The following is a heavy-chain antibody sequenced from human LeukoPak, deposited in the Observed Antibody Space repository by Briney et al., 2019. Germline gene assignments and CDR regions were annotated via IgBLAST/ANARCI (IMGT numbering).Heavy chain of an antibody. CDR2: IYYSGST. CDR1: GGSISSYY. V-gene: IGHV4-59*01. J-gene: IGHJ4*02. CDR3: ARDWRIGSSWWIDY. D-gene: IGHD6-13*01. Sequence: PSETLSLTCTVSGGSISSYYWSWIRQPPGKGLEWIGYIYYSGSTNYNPSLKSRVSISVDTSKNQFSLKLSSVTAADTAVYYCARDWRIGSSWWIDYWGQGTLVTVSS.